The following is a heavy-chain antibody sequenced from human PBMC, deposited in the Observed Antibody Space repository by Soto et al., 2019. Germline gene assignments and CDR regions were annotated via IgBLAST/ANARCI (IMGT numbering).Heavy chain of an antibody. D-gene: IGHD6-19*01. CDR2: IFYTGST. V-gene: IGHV4-59*11. J-gene: IGHJ4*02. CDR3: ARVGSSGWSPDY. Sequence: PSETLSLTCTVSGGSISGHYWIWIRQSPGKGLEWIGYIFYTGSTNYNPSLKSRVTLSVDTSKNQFPLRLSSVTAADTAVYYCARVGSSGWSPDYWGQGTLVTVSS. CDR1: GGSISGHY.